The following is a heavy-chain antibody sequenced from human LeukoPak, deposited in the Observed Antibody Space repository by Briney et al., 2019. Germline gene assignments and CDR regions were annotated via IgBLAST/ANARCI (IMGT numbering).Heavy chain of an antibody. CDR2: IYYNGST. Sequence: SETLSLTCTVSGVSISSYYWSWIRQPPGKGLEWIGYIYYNGSTNYNPSPKSRVTISVDRSKNQISLKLSSVTAADTAVYYCARVGWGLLGPCLHCGGGKLVTVS. V-gene: IGHV4-59*01. D-gene: IGHD1-26*01. J-gene: IGHJ4*02. CDR1: GVSISSYY. CDR3: ARVGWGLLGPCLH.